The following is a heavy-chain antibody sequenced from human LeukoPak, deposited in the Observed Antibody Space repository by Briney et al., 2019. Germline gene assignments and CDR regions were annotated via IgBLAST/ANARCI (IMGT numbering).Heavy chain of an antibody. J-gene: IGHJ5*02. CDR3: ARGLSFDP. V-gene: IGHV4-39*07. CDR2: IYSSGTT. Sequence: KSSETLSLTCAVSGASIRNTSFYWGWIRQPPGKGLQWIASIYSSGTTYYNPSIKSRITLFVDTSKNQVSLKLSSVTAADTAVYYCARGLSFDPWGQGTLVTVSS. D-gene: IGHD2-2*01. CDR1: GASIRNTSFY.